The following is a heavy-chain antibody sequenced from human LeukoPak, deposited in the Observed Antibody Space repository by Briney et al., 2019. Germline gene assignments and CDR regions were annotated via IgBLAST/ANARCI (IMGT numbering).Heavy chain of an antibody. CDR3: ARGFLRSGSPTLDV. CDR1: GGSFSGYY. Sequence: SETLSLTCAVYGGSFSGYYWSWIRQPPGKGLEWIGEISHSGSTNYNPSLKSRVPISVDTSKNQFSLKLSSVTAADTAVYYCARGFLRSGSPTLDVWGKGTTVTVSS. V-gene: IGHV4-34*01. CDR2: ISHSGST. J-gene: IGHJ6*04. D-gene: IGHD3-10*01.